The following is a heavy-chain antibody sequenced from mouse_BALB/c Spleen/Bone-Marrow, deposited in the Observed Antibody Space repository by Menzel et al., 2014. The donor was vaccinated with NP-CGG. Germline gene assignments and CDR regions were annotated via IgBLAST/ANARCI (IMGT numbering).Heavy chain of an antibody. V-gene: IGHV2-9*02. J-gene: IGHJ3*01. CDR1: GFSLTSYG. CDR3: ASPIYYDYPLFAY. CDR2: ICAGGGT. D-gene: IGHD2-4*01. Sequence: VQLQESGPGLVPPSQSLSITCTVSGFSLTSYGVHWVRQPPGKGLEWLGVICAGGGTNYNSALMSSRSISKDNTKSQVFLKMISLQTDDTAMYYCASPIYYDYPLFAYWGQGTLVTVSA.